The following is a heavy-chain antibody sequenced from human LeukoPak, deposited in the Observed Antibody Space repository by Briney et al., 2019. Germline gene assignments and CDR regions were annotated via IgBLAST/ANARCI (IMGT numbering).Heavy chain of an antibody. D-gene: IGHD6-13*01. V-gene: IGHV3-23*01. Sequence: GGSLRLSCAAPGFTLSSYAMTWVRQALGRGLEWVSSVDGGGGGTYYADSVRGRFTISRDNSKDTLYLQMNGLRAEDTAVYFCAKQSAGSAAWYSLLCDFWGQGTLVTVSS. J-gene: IGHJ4*02. CDR2: VDGGGGGT. CDR3: AKQSAGSAAWYSLLCDF. CDR1: GFTLSSYA.